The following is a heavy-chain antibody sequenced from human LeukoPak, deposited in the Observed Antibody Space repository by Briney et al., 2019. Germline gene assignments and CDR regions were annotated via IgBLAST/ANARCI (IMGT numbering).Heavy chain of an antibody. V-gene: IGHV3-74*01. D-gene: IGHD5-24*01. J-gene: IGHJ4*02. CDR1: GFTFSSYW. CDR2: INSDGSST. CDR3: ASKRWLQSSFDY. Sequence: GGSLRLSCAASGFTFSSYWMHWVRQTPGKGLVWISRINSDGSSTSYADSVKGRFTISRDNAKNTVYLQMNSLRAEDTAVYYCASKRWLQSSFDYWGQGTLVTVSS.